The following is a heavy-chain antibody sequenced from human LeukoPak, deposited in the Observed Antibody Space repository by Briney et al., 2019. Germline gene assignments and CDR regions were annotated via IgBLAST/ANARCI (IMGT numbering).Heavy chain of an antibody. Sequence: PGGSLRLSCAASGFTFSSYWMHWVRQAPGKGLVWVSRINSDGSSTSYADSVKGRFTISRDNAKNTLYLQMNSLRAEDTAVYYCARVGYGDYAAFDIWGQGTTVTVSS. CDR1: GFTFSSYW. CDR2: INSDGSST. D-gene: IGHD4-17*01. CDR3: ARVGYGDYAAFDI. V-gene: IGHV3-74*01. J-gene: IGHJ3*02.